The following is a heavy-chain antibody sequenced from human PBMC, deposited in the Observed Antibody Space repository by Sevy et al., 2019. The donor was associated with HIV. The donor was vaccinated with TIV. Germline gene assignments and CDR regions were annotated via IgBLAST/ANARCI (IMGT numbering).Heavy chain of an antibody. Sequence: GGSLRLSCVVSGYSFSSYAISWVRQAPGKGLEWVSTINGRGGSTYYADSVKGRFTISRDKPKNTLFLQMINLRVDDTAIYYCARPSPRIAAAASAFYDNWGQGTLLTVSS. V-gene: IGHV3-23*01. D-gene: IGHD6-13*01. CDR2: INGRGGST. CDR1: GYSFSSYA. CDR3: ARPSPRIAAAASAFYDN. J-gene: IGHJ4*02.